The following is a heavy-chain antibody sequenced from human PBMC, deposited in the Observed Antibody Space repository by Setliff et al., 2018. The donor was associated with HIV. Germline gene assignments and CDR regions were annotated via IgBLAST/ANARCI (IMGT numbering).Heavy chain of an antibody. CDR3: TRELNGHTSSHYYFGLDV. CDR2: IGTGGDT. Sequence: PGGSLRLSCATSGFAFSDYDFHWVRQVTGEGLEWVSAIGTGGDTYYADSVKGRFTISRGNAKNSLYLQMNNVRAGDTAVYYCTRELNGHTSSHYYFGLDVWGQGTTVTVSS. V-gene: IGHV3-13*01. CDR1: GFAFSDYD. D-gene: IGHD6-6*01. J-gene: IGHJ6*02.